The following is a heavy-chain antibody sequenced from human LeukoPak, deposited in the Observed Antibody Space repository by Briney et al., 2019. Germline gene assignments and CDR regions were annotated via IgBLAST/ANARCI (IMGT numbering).Heavy chain of an antibody. CDR3: AKDMGYRATNFDC. V-gene: IGHV3-23*01. Sequence: GGSLILSCAASGFTFSNYAISWVRQAPGKGLEWVSSISPSNISSYYADSVRGRFTISRDNSKNTLYLQMNSLRAEDTAVYYCAKDMGYRATNFDCWGQGTLVSVSS. CDR2: ISPSNISS. D-gene: IGHD1-26*01. CDR1: GFTFSNYA. J-gene: IGHJ4*02.